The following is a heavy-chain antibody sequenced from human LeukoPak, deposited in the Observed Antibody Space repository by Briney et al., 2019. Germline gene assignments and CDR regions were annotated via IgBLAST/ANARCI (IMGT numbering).Heavy chain of an antibody. V-gene: IGHV1-69*05. Sequence: SVKVSCKASGGTFSSYAISWVRQAPGQGLEWMGRIIPIFGTANYAQKCHGRVTITTDESTSTAYMELSSLRSEDTAVYYCAREIGSRGWYYFDYWGQGTLVTVSS. CDR2: IIPIFGTA. D-gene: IGHD6-19*01. CDR1: GGTFSSYA. CDR3: AREIGSRGWYYFDY. J-gene: IGHJ4*02.